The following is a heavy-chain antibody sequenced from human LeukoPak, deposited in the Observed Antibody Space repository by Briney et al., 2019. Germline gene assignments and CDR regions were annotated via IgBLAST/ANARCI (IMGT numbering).Heavy chain of an antibody. V-gene: IGHV4-34*01. D-gene: IGHD2-2*01. Sequence: PSETLSLTCAVYGGSFSGYYWSWIRQPPGKGLEWIGEINHSGSTNYNPSLKSRVTISVDTSKNQFSLKLSSVTAADTAVYYCARGEVDIVVVPAAITLPWFDPWGQGTLVTVSS. CDR3: ARGEVDIVVVPAAITLPWFDP. CDR1: GGSFSGYY. CDR2: INHSGST. J-gene: IGHJ5*02.